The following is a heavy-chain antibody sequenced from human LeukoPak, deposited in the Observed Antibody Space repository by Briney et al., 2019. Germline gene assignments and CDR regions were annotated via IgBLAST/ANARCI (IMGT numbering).Heavy chain of an antibody. CDR1: AGSGTDYY. D-gene: IGHD7-27*01. CDR3: ASRKLGNDY. Sequence: PSEKLSLTCTVSAGSGTDYYWSWHRQAPGKGLEWIGYIYYTGTSYTPSLKSRVTISADTSKNQFSLKLISVTAADTAVYYCASRKLGNDYWGQGTLVTVSS. V-gene: IGHV4-59*02. J-gene: IGHJ4*02. CDR2: IYYTGT.